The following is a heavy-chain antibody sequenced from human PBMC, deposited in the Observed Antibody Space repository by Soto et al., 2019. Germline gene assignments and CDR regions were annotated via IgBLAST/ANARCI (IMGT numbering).Heavy chain of an antibody. CDR2: ISNDGSNK. CDR3: AKDGGRAAAGTLDS. CDR1: GFTFSYYG. Sequence: PGGSLRLSCAASGFTFSYYGMHWVRQAPGKGLEWVAVISNDGSNKFYGDSVKGRFTISRDNSRNTLYLQMNSLRAEDTAVYYCAKDGGRAAAGTLDSWGQGTLVTVSS. D-gene: IGHD6-13*01. V-gene: IGHV3-30*18. J-gene: IGHJ4*02.